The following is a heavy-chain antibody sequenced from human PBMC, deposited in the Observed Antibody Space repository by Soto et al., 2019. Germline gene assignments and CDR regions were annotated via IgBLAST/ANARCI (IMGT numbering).Heavy chain of an antibody. CDR2: INPATGAA. J-gene: IGHJ3*02. CDR1: GYPVTAYY. Sequence: QLHLVQSGAVVKKPGASVTVSCSASGYPVTAYYMHWVRQAPGRGLEWMGGINPATGAAKYTQTSQGRVSRTRDTSTSTVFMEPSGLTSEDTAVFYCARGGGVGVAGSAAFDMWGQGTLVTVSS. V-gene: IGHV1-2*02. D-gene: IGHD3-3*01. CDR3: ARGGGVGVAGSAAFDM.